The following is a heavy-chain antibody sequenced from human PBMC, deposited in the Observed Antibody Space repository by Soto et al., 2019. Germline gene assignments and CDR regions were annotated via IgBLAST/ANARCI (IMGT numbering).Heavy chain of an antibody. V-gene: IGHV1-69*01. CDR2: IIPIFGTA. Sequence: QVQLVQSGAEVKKPGSSVKVSCKAPGGTFSSYAISWVRQAPGQGLEWLGGIIPIFGTAKYEQKFQGRVTITADESTSTGYMELSSLRSEDTAVYYCARSQGGSSSLDIYYYSYYGMDVWGQGTTVTVSS. J-gene: IGHJ6*02. CDR3: ARSQGGSSSLDIYYYSYYGMDV. D-gene: IGHD2-15*01. CDR1: GGTFSSYA.